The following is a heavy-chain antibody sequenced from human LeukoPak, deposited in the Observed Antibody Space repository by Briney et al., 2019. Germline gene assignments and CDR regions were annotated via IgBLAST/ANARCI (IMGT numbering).Heavy chain of an antibody. CDR3: ARAGVVVTAIHWFDP. V-gene: IGHV4-59*01. Sequence: SETLSLTCTVSGGSISSYYWSWIRQPPGKGLEWIGYIYYSGSTNYNPSLKSRVTVSVDTSKNQFSLKLSSVTAADTAVYYCARAGVVVTAIHWFDPWGQGTLVTVSS. J-gene: IGHJ5*02. CDR1: GGSISSYY. CDR2: IYYSGST. D-gene: IGHD2-21*02.